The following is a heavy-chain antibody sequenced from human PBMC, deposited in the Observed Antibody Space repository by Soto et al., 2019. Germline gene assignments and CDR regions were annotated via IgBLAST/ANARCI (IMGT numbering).Heavy chain of an antibody. J-gene: IGHJ4*02. V-gene: IGHV3-11*06. CDR1: GFPVSDYY. CDR3: ARGGGGGLFEH. CDR2: ISPKSTYT. Sequence: GGSLILSCATSGFPVSDYYMSWIRQSPGKGLEWLSHISPKSTYTNYADSVKGRFTISRDNTKSSLFLQMNSLGVEDTAVYYCARGGGGGLFEHWGQGVLVTVSS. D-gene: IGHD2-21*01.